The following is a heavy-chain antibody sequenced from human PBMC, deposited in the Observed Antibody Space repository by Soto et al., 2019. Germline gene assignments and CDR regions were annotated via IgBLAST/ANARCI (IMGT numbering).Heavy chain of an antibody. J-gene: IGHJ6*02. Sequence: ASVKVSCKASGYTFTSYGISWVRQAPGQGLEWMGWISAYNGNTNYALKLQGRVTMTTDTSTSTAYMELRSLRSDDTAVYYCARDWQDIVVVPAASYYYYYGMDVWGQGTTVTVSS. V-gene: IGHV1-18*01. D-gene: IGHD2-2*01. CDR3: ARDWQDIVVVPAASYYYYYGMDV. CDR1: GYTFTSYG. CDR2: ISAYNGNT.